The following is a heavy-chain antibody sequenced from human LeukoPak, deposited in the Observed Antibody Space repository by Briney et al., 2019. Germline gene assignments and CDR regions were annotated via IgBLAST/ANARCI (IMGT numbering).Heavy chain of an antibody. CDR2: IYCSGST. D-gene: IGHD4-17*01. CDR1: GGSISSYY. J-gene: IGHJ5*02. CDR3: ARVRRDGDYVWWFDP. Sequence: SETLSLTCTVSGGSISSYYWSWIRQPPGKGLEWIGYIYCSGSTNYNPSLKSRVTISVDTSKNQFSLKLSSVTAADTAVYYCARVRRDGDYVWWFDPWGQGTLVTVSS. V-gene: IGHV4-59*01.